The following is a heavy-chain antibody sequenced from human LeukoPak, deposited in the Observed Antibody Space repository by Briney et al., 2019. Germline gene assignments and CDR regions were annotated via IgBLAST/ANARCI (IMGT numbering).Heavy chain of an antibody. CDR2: FYYSGVA. Sequence: SETLSLTCTISGDSLNSYHWSWLRQPPGSKLEWIGYFYYSGVANYNPSLKSRVTMSLDTSKKQFSLILNSVTAADTAVYYCARHDIFGVLPEFWGMGTLVSVTS. CDR1: GDSLNSYH. J-gene: IGHJ4*02. CDR3: ARHDIFGVLPEF. V-gene: IGHV4-59*01. D-gene: IGHD3-3*02.